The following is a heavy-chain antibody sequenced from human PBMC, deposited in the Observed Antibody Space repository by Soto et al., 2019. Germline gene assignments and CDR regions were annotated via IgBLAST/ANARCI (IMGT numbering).Heavy chain of an antibody. Sequence: SQTLSLTCVISGDSVSSKSAAWNWIRQSPSRGLEWLGRTYYRSKWYHDYAVSVKSRITINSDTSKNQFSLQLNSVTPEDTAVYYCARDALRGNDAFDIWDQGTMVTV. V-gene: IGHV6-1*01. CDR2: TYYRSKWYH. J-gene: IGHJ3*02. D-gene: IGHD4-17*01. CDR3: ARDALRGNDAFDI. CDR1: GDSVSSKSAA.